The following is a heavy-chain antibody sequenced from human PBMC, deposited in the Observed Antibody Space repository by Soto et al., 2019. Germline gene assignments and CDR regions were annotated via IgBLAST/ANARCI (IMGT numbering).Heavy chain of an antibody. CDR3: ARDKDYGFDY. J-gene: IGHJ4*02. Sequence: PGGSLRLSCAAPGFTFSRYSMNWVRQAPGKGLEWVSYISGDTSPISYADSVRGRFTISRDNAKNSLFLQMNSLRDEDTAVYYCARDKDYGFDYWGQGTPVTVSS. CDR1: GFTFSRYS. V-gene: IGHV3-48*02. CDR2: ISGDTSPI. D-gene: IGHD4-17*01.